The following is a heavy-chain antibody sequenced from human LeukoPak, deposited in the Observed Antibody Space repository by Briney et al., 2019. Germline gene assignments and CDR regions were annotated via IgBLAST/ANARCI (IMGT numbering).Heavy chain of an antibody. CDR3: AKVAKYYYGSETYYFFEH. Sequence: PGGSLRLSCAASGFTFSSYWMSWVRQAPGKGLEWVANIKQDGSEKYYVDSMKGRFTISRDNAKNSLYLQMNSLRAEDTAVYYCAKVAKYYYGSETYYFFEHWGQGTPVTASS. J-gene: IGHJ4*02. CDR1: GFTFSSYW. D-gene: IGHD3-10*01. V-gene: IGHV3-7*01. CDR2: IKQDGSEK.